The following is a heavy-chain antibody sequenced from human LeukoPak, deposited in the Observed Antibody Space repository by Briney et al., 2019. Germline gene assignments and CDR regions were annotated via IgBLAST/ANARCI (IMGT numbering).Heavy chain of an antibody. CDR2: MNPNSGKT. Sequence: ASVKVSCKASGYTFTTYDINWVRQATGQGREWMGWMNPNSGKTGFAQKFQGRVTMTRTTSISTAYMELTGLRSDDTAMYYCARGGVRCSGGSCYYFDYWGQGTLVTVSS. D-gene: IGHD2-15*01. CDR1: GYTFTTYD. CDR3: ARGGVRCSGGSCYYFDY. J-gene: IGHJ4*02. V-gene: IGHV1-8*01.